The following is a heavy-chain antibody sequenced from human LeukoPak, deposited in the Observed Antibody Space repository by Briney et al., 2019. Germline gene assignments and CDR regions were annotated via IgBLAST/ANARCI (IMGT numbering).Heavy chain of an antibody. CDR3: ARFRAATTRFDY. J-gene: IGHJ4*02. V-gene: IGHV3-30*09. CDR2: VSFDGNTT. CDR1: GFTFRKYA. Sequence: GGSLRLSCAASGFTFRKYAMYWVRQAPGRGLEWAAVVSFDGNTTFYSDSVKGRFAISRDNSKNTLYLEMNSLRPEDTAVYYCARFRAATTRFDYWGQGTLVTVSS. D-gene: IGHD1/OR15-1a*01.